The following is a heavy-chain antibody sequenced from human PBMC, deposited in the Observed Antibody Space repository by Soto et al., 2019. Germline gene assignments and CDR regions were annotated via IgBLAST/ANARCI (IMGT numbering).Heavy chain of an antibody. CDR1: GFTFSSYA. J-gene: IGHJ4*02. D-gene: IGHD6-19*01. V-gene: IGHV3-23*01. Sequence: GGSWRLSCAASGFTFSSYAMSGVRQPPGKGLEWVSAISGSGGSTYYADSVKGRFTISRDNSKNTLYLQMNSLRAEDTAVYYCAKASDIAVAGTGIFDYWGQGTLVTVSS. CDR3: AKASDIAVAGTGIFDY. CDR2: ISGSGGST.